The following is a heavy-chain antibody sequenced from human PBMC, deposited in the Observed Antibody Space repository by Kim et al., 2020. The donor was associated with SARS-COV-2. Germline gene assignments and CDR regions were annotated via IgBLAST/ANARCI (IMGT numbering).Heavy chain of an antibody. CDR1: GFTFSNAW. D-gene: IGHD5-18*01. CDR2: IKSKTDGGTT. V-gene: IGHV3-15*01. J-gene: IGHJ6*03. CDR3: TTMSFIYVDTAIVNYYYYMDV. Sequence: GGSLRLSCAASGFTFSNAWMSWVRQAPGKGLEWVGRIKSKTDGGTTDYAAPVKGRFTISRDDSKNTLYLQMNSLKTEDTAVYYCTTMSFIYVDTAIVNYYYYMDVWGKGTTVTVSS.